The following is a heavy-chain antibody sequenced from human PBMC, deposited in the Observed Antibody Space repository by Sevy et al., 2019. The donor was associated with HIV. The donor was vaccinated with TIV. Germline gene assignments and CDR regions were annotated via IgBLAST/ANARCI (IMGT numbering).Heavy chain of an antibody. J-gene: IGHJ3*02. V-gene: IGHV3-30*02. CDR1: GFTFSNYG. CDR3: ARDRKVVLVVYAIPFDAFDI. D-gene: IGHD2-8*02. Sequence: GGSLRLSCAASGFTFSNYGMHWVRQTPGQGPEWVAFIPYDGSNEYYADSVKGRFTISRDNSKNMLYLQMNSLRTEDTAVYYCARDRKVVLVVYAIPFDAFDIWGQGTTVTVSS. CDR2: IPYDGSNE.